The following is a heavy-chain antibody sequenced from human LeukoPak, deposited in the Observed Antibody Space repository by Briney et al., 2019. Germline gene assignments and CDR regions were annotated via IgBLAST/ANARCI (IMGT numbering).Heavy chain of an antibody. Sequence: GGALRLSCAASGFTFNSYWMSWVRQAPGKGLEWVANIKQDGSEKYYVDSVKGRFTISRDNAENSLYLQMNSLRAEDTAVYYCARVPPTVGSSDIWGQGTMVTVS. J-gene: IGHJ3*02. CDR1: GFTFNSYW. D-gene: IGHD5/OR15-5a*01. V-gene: IGHV3-7*01. CDR2: IKQDGSEK. CDR3: ARVPPTVGSSDI.